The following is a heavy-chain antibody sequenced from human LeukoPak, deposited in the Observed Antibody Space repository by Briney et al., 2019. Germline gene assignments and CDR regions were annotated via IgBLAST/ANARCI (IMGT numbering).Heavy chain of an antibody. V-gene: IGHV3-30*02. J-gene: IGHJ6*03. CDR3: AKDVRAYYDLPYYMDV. Sequence: PGGSPRLSCAVSGITFSNFWMSWVRQAPGKGLEWVAFIRYDGSNKYYADSVKGRFTISRDNSKNTLYLQMNSLRAEDTAVYYCAKDVRAYYDLPYYMDVWGKGTTVTVSS. CDR2: IRYDGSNK. D-gene: IGHD3-3*01. CDR1: GITFSNFW.